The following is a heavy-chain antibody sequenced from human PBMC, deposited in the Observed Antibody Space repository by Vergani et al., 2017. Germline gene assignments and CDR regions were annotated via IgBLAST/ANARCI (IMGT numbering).Heavy chain of an antibody. CDR3: AWLVYDSSGYYYVPFDI. CDR1: GGSFSGYY. CDR2: IYYSGTT. V-gene: IGHV4-34*11. J-gene: IGHJ3*02. D-gene: IGHD3-22*01. Sequence: QVQLQQWGAGLLKPSETLSLTCAVYGGSFSGYYWSWIRQPPGKGLEWIGYIYYSGTTNYNASLKSRVTISVDTSKNQFSLKRNSVTAADTAVYYCAWLVYDSSGYYYVPFDIWGQGTMVTVSS.